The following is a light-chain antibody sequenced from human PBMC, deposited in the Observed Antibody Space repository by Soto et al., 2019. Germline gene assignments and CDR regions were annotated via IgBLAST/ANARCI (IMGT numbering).Light chain of an antibody. CDR1: SSNIGNNY. J-gene: IGLJ3*02. CDR3: GTWDKSLSAGV. V-gene: IGLV1-51*01. Sequence: QSALTQPPSVSAAPGQKVTISCSGSSSNIGNNYVSWYQQLPGTAPKLLIYENNKRPSGIPDRFSGSKSGTSATLGITGLQTGDEAEYYCGTWDKSLSAGVFGGGTKVTVL. CDR2: ENN.